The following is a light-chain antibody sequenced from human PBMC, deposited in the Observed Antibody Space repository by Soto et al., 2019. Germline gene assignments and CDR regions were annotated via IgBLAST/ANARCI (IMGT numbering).Light chain of an antibody. Sequence: EIVMTQSPATLSVSPGERATLSGRASQSVSNNLAWYQKKPGQAPRLLIYGASTRATGIPARFSGSGSGTEFTLTISSLQSEDFAVYYCQQYNNWWTFGHGTKVEIK. J-gene: IGKJ1*01. V-gene: IGKV3-15*01. CDR1: QSVSNN. CDR3: QQYNNWWT. CDR2: GAS.